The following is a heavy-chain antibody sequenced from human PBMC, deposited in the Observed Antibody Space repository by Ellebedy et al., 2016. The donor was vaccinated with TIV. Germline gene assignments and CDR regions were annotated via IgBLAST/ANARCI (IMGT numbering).Heavy chain of an antibody. V-gene: IGHV1-2*02. CDR1: GYIFTGYY. D-gene: IGHD5-12*01. CDR3: ARYEWLRFFDY. J-gene: IGHJ4*02. Sequence: ASVKVSCKASGYIFTGYYIHWVRQAPGQGLEWIGWINPNSGATNYAQKFQGRVTMTRDTSISTAYMELSRLRSDDTAVYYCARYEWLRFFDYWGQGTLVTVSS. CDR2: INPNSGAT.